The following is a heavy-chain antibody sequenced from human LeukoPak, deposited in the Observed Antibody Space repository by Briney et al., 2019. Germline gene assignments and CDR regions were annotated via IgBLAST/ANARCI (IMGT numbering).Heavy chain of an antibody. CDR2: ISCSSGWI. Sequence: GRSLRLSCAASGFSFDDYVMSWVRQAPGKGLEWVSSISCSSGWIGYADSVKGRFTIFRDNAKKSLYLQMSNLSAEDTALYYGVKDRFPLRRRSTLDVWGQGTTVTVPS. CDR3: VKDRFPLRRRSTLDV. CDR1: GFSFDDYV. J-gene: IGHJ6*02. V-gene: IGHV3-9*01. D-gene: IGHD4-17*01.